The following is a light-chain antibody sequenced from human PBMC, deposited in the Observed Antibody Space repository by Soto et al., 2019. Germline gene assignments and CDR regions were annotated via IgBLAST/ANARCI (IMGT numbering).Light chain of an antibody. CDR2: DNS. Sequence: QSVLTQPPSVSGAPGQTVTISCTGSSSNLGAGYDVHWYQQLPGTAPKLFIYDNSNRTSWIPDRFSGSKSGTSASLAITGLQADDEADYYCQSYDSRVSNSYVFGTGTKLTVL. CDR3: QSYDSRVSNSYV. CDR1: SSNLGAGYD. J-gene: IGLJ1*01. V-gene: IGLV1-40*01.